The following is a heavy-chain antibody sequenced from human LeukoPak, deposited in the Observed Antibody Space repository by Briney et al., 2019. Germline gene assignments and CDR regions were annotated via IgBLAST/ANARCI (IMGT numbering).Heavy chain of an antibody. Sequence: PGGSLRLSCAVSGFPVSNNYMSWVRQAPGKGPEWVSVIYSGGATHYADSVKGRFTISRDNSKNTLYLQMNSLRSEDTAVYYCARGVPSPFPDPFDHWGQGTLVTVSS. CDR2: IYSGGAT. D-gene: IGHD2/OR15-2a*01. CDR1: GFPVSNNY. J-gene: IGHJ4*02. V-gene: IGHV3-66*02. CDR3: ARGVPSPFPDPFDH.